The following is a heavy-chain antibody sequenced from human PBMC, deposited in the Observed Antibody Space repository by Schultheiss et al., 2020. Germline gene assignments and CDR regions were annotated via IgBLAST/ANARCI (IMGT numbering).Heavy chain of an antibody. CDR3: ARLSGTYGSDCDY. Sequence: GSLRLSCAASGFSFSSYGMSWVRQAPGKGLEWIGSIYYSGSTYYNPSLKSRLTISVDTSKNQFSLKLSSVTAADTAVYYCARLSGTYGSDCDYWGQGTLVTVSS. CDR2: IYYSGST. V-gene: IGHV4-39*01. J-gene: IGHJ4*02. CDR1: GFSFSSYG. D-gene: IGHD1-26*01.